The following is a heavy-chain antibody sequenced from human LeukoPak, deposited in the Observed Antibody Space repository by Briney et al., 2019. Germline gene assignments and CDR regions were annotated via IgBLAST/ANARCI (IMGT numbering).Heavy chain of an antibody. Sequence: SETLSLTCTVSGGSISSYYWSWIRQPPGKGLEGIGYIYYSGSTNYNPSLKSRVTISVDTSKNQFSLKLSSVTAADTAVYYCARRGGSYYYYYMDVWGKGTTVTISS. CDR2: IYYSGST. V-gene: IGHV4-59*01. CDR3: ARRGGSYYYYYMDV. D-gene: IGHD3-16*01. CDR1: GGSISSYY. J-gene: IGHJ6*03.